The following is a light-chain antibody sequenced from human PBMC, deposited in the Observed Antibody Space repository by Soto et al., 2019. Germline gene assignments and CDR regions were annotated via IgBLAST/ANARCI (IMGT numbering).Light chain of an antibody. CDR3: SSYTSINSRV. V-gene: IGLV2-14*03. Sequence: QSALTQPASVSGSPGQSITISCTGTSTDVGGYNFVSWYQQYPGEAPKLIIYEVSNRPSGVSNRFSGSKSGNTASLPISGLQAEDEADYHCSSYTSINSRVFGTGTKLTVL. CDR2: EVS. J-gene: IGLJ1*01. CDR1: STDVGGYNF.